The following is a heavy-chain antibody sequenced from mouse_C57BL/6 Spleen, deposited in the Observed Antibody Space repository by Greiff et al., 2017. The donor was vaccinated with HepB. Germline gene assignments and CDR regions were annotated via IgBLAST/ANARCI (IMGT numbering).Heavy chain of an antibody. Sequence: EVQLQQSGPVLVKPGASVKMSCKASGYTFTDYYMNWVKQSHGKSLEWIGVINPYNGGTSYNQKFKGKATLTVDKSSSTAYMKLNSLTSEDSAVYYCARKSYDYDSFDYWGQGTTLTVSS. CDR1: GYTFTDYY. J-gene: IGHJ2*01. D-gene: IGHD2-4*01. V-gene: IGHV1-19*01. CDR3: ARKSYDYDSFDY. CDR2: INPYNGGT.